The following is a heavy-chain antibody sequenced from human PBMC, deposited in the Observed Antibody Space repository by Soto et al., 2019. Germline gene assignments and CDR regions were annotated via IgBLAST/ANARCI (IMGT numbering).Heavy chain of an antibody. Sequence: QVQLVQSGAEVKKPGASVKVSCKASGYTFTSYGISWVRQAPGQGLEWMGWISAYNGNTNYAQKFQGRVTMTTDTSTTTAYMELRSLRSDDAALYYCARDGPKAIVRGVKGDYWGQGTLVTVSS. CDR3: ARDGPKAIVRGVKGDY. D-gene: IGHD3-10*01. CDR2: ISAYNGNT. J-gene: IGHJ4*02. CDR1: GYTFTSYG. V-gene: IGHV1-18*01.